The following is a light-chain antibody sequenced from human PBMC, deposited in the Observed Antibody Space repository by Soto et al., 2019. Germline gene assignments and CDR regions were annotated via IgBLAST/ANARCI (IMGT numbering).Light chain of an antibody. J-gene: IGKJ5*01. Sequence: DIVLTQSPGTLSLSPGERATLSCRASQSVRSSYLAWYQQRPGQAPRLLISDASNRATGIPDRFSGSGSGTDFTLTISRLEPEDFALYYCQQYGGSPITFVQGTRLEIK. CDR2: DAS. CDR1: QSVRSSY. CDR3: QQYGGSPIT. V-gene: IGKV3-20*01.